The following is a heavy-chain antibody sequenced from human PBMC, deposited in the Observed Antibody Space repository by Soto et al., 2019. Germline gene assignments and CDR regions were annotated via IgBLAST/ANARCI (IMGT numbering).Heavy chain of an antibody. V-gene: IGHV4-59*11. D-gene: IGHD4-17*01. Sequence: PSETLSLTCTVSGGSISNHYWSWIRQPPGKGLEWIGYIYHNGNTNYNPPLKSRVTMSVDTSKNQFSLKLSSVTAADTAVYYCARAGGYGDYGVWVMDYWGQGTLVTVSS. CDR3: ARAGGYGDYGVWVMDY. J-gene: IGHJ4*02. CDR1: GGSISNHY. CDR2: IYHNGNT.